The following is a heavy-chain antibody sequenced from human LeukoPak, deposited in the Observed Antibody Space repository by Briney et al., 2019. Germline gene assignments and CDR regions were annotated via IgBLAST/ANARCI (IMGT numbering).Heavy chain of an antibody. CDR3: ARVKQWLVQDYFDY. V-gene: IGHV3-74*01. CDR1: GFTFSSYW. Sequence: GGSLRLSCAASGFTFSSYWMHWVRQAPGKGLVWVPRINSDGSSTSYADSVKGRFTISRDNAKNTLYLQMNSLRAEDTAVYYCARVKQWLVQDYFDYWGQGTLVTVSS. CDR2: INSDGSST. D-gene: IGHD6-19*01. J-gene: IGHJ4*02.